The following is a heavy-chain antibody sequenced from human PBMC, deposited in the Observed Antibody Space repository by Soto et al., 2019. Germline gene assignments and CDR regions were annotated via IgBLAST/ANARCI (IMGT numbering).Heavy chain of an antibody. V-gene: IGHV1-18*01. Sequence: VQLVQSGGEVHKPGASVKVSCQTSGYLFSNFGVSWVRQAPGQGLEWLGWVSGNDGSTRSAPNIQGRVTMTTDSARRTAYMELRGLTSGDTATYYCARDFGDYRLHYWGQGTLVSVSS. D-gene: IGHD4-17*01. J-gene: IGHJ4*02. CDR2: VSGNDGST. CDR1: GYLFSNFG. CDR3: ARDFGDYRLHY.